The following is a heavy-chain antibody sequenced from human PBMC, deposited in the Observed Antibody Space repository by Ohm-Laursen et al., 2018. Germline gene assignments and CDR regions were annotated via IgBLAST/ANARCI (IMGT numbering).Heavy chain of an antibody. D-gene: IGHD3-10*01. J-gene: IGHJ4*02. Sequence: GSLRLSCAASGFTFSSYAMSWVRQAPGKGLEWVSAISGSGGSTYYADSVKGRFTISRDNSKNTLYLQMNSLRAEDTAVYYCAKASARLLWFGCSINYWGQGTLVTVSS. CDR2: ISGSGGST. CDR1: GFTFSSYA. V-gene: IGHV3-23*01. CDR3: AKASARLLWFGCSINY.